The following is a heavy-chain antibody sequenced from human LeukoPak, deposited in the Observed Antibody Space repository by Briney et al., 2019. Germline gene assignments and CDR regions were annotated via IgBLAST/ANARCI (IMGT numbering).Heavy chain of an antibody. V-gene: IGHV4-34*01. D-gene: IGHD2-2*01. CDR3: ARSCSFTSCRPYHYHMDV. J-gene: IGHJ6*03. CDR2: INHSGST. Sequence: PSETLSLTCAVYGGSFSGYYWSWIRQPPGKGLEWIGEINHSGSTNYNPSLKSRVTISVDTSKNQFSLKLTSVTAADTAVYYCARSCSFTSCRPYHYHMDVWGKGTTVTISS. CDR1: GGSFSGYY.